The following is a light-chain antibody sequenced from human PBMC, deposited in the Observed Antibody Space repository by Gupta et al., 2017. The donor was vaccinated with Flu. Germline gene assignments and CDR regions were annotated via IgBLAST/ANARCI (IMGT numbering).Light chain of an antibody. Sequence: DIQMTQSPPSLSASIGDRVTITCRASQSISSYLNWYQQKPGKAPKLLIYAASSLQSGVPARFSGSRSGTDFTLTISSLQPEDFATYYCQQSSSPPWMFGQGTKVEI. CDR3: QQSSSPPWM. V-gene: IGKV1-39*01. CDR1: QSISSY. CDR2: AAS. J-gene: IGKJ1*01.